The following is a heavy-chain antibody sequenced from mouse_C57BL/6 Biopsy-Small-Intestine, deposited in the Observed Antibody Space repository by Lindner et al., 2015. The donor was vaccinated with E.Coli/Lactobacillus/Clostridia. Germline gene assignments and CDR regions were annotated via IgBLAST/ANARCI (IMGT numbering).Heavy chain of an antibody. CDR3: ATALLGHSSTWYDYFDP. CDR2: IIPIFGTP. V-gene: IGHV1-81*01. D-gene: IGHD2-13*01. Sequence: SVKVSCKASGDTFSSYSFSGYAISWVRQAPGQGLEWMGGIIPIFGTPNYVQKFQGRVTITADEATSTAYMELSSLRSDDTAVYYCATALLGHSSTWYDYFDPWGQGTLVIVSS. CDR1: GDTFSSYSFSGYA. J-gene: IGHJ4*01.